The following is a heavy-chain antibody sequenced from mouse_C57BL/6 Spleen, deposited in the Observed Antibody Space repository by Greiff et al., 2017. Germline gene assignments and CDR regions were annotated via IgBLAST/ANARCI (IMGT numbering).Heavy chain of an antibody. CDR3: ARDSNYWYFDV. D-gene: IGHD2-5*01. J-gene: IGHJ1*03. CDR1: GYTFTSYW. CDR2: IYPSDSET. Sequence: QVQLQQPGAELVRPGSSVKLSCKASGYTFTSYWMDWVKQRPGQGLEWIGNIYPSDSETHYNQKFKDKATLTVDKSSSTAYMQLSSLTSEDSAVYYCARDSNYWYFDVWGTGTTVTVSS. V-gene: IGHV1-61*01.